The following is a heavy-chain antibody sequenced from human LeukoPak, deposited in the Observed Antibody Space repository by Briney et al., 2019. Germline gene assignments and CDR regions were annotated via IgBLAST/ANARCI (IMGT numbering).Heavy chain of an antibody. CDR2: ISGSGTTT. J-gene: IGHJ4*02. CDR1: GFIFSSYA. CDR3: ARDIGSGNYFDY. V-gene: IGHV3-23*01. Sequence: GGSLRLSCAASGFIFSSYAMTWVRQAPGRGLEWLSTISGSGTTTYYVDSVKGRFTVSRDNSKNTLYLQMSSLRAGDTAVYYCARDIGSGNYFDYWGQGTLVTVSS. D-gene: IGHD1-26*01.